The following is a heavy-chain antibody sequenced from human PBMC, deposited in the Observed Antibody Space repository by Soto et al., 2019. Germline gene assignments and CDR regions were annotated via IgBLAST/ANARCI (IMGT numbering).Heavy chain of an antibody. J-gene: IGHJ6*04. CDR1: GYSFTSYW. CDR2: IYPGDSDT. V-gene: IGHV5-51*01. D-gene: IGHD1-26*01. Sequence: GESLKISCKGSGYSFTSYWIGWVRQMPGKGLEWMGIIYPGDSDTRYSPSFQGQVTISADKSISTAYLQWSSLKASDTAMYYCAATTPRYYYYYGMDVWGKGTTVTVSS. CDR3: AATTPRYYYYYGMDV.